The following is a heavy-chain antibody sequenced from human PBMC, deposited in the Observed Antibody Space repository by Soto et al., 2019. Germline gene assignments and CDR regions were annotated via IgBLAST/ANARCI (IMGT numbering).Heavy chain of an antibody. CDR3: ARVTMVRGVIRRPGMDV. D-gene: IGHD3-10*01. CDR1: GGSISSSSYY. V-gene: IGHV4-39*07. J-gene: IGHJ6*02. CDR2: IYYSGST. Sequence: SETLSLTCTVSGGSISSSSYYWGWIHQPPGKGLEWIGSIYYSGSTYYNPSLKSRVTISVDTSKNQFSLKLSSVTAADTAVYYCARVTMVRGVIRRPGMDVWGQGTTVTVSS.